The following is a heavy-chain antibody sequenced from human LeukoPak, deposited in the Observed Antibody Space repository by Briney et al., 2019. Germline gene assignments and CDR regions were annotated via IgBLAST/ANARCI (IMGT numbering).Heavy chain of an antibody. CDR2: ISGSGGST. CDR3: AKDSIFTIFGEDY. J-gene: IGHJ4*02. CDR1: GFTFSSYA. D-gene: IGHD3-3*01. Sequence: QTGGSLRLSCAASGFTFSSYAMSWVRQAPGKGLEWVSAISGSGGSTYYADSVKGRFTISRDNSKNTLYLQMNSLRAEDTAVYYCAKDSIFTIFGEDYWGQGTLVTVSS. V-gene: IGHV3-23*01.